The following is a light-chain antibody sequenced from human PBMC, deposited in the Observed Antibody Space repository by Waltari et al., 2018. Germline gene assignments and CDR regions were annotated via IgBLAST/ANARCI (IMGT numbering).Light chain of an antibody. Sequence: EIVMTQSPATLSLSPGERAALSCRASQTVSSSLAWYQQKTGQAPRLLIYGASTRATGSPARFGGSGSGTEFNLTISRLQSEDFAVYYCQQYNNWPLTFGQGNKVEIK. J-gene: IGKJ1*01. CDR1: QTVSSS. CDR2: GAS. V-gene: IGKV3-15*01. CDR3: QQYNNWPLT.